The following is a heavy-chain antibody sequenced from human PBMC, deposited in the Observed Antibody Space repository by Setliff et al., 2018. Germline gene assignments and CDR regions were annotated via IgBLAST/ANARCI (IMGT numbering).Heavy chain of an antibody. V-gene: IGHV4-61*02. CDR2: LHTSGST. J-gene: IGHJ5*02. CDR3: ARDSTILGATDH. D-gene: IGHD1-26*01. Sequence: PSETLSLTFAVSGGSLNSGSYYWSWIRQSTARGLEWLGRLHTSGSTTYNPALNSRVTISVDTSTNQFSLRLTSLTAADTAVYFCARDSTILGATDHWGQGTLVTVSS. CDR1: GGSLNSGSYY.